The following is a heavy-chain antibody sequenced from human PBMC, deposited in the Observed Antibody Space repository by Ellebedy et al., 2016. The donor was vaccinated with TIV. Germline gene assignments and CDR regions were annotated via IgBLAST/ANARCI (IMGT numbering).Heavy chain of an antibody. CDR3: EGTSDCSGGSCNDYSYGMDV. D-gene: IGHD2-15*01. J-gene: IGHJ6*02. Sequence: ASVKVSCKASGYTFTNKHYIHWVRQAPGQGLEWMRIIHPGDGSTDYAQQSQGRVTMTRDTSTSTVYMELRSLRSEDTAVYYCEGTSDCSGGSCNDYSYGMDVWGHGTTVTVSS. CDR2: IHPGDGST. V-gene: IGHV1-46*01. CDR1: GYTFTNKHY.